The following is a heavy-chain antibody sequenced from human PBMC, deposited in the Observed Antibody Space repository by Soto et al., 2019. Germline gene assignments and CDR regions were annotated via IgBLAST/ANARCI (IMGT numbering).Heavy chain of an antibody. J-gene: IGHJ3*02. CDR1: GYTFTSYG. D-gene: IGHD3-10*01. Sequence: QVQLVQSGAEVKKPGASVKVSGKASGYTFTSYGISWVRQAPGQGLEWMGWISAYNGNTNYAQKIQGRVTMTTDTSTSTAYMELRSLRSDDTAVYYCARDREYYYGSGSYLDAFDIWGQGTMVTVYS. CDR3: ARDREYYYGSGSYLDAFDI. CDR2: ISAYNGNT. V-gene: IGHV1-18*01.